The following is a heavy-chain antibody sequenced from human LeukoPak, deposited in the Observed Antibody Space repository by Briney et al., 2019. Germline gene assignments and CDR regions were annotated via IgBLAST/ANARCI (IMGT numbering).Heavy chain of an antibody. CDR1: GFTFSFYL. CDR2: MNRDGSEI. D-gene: IGHD2/OR15-2a*01. V-gene: IGHV3-7*01. CDR3: ARDLGFSTFDN. J-gene: IGHJ4*02. Sequence: GGSLRLSCAASGFTFSFYLMSWVRQAPGKGLEWVANMNRDGSEINYVDSVRGRFTISRGNAKNSLYLQMNSLRAEDTAVYFCARDLGFSTFDNWGQGTLVTVSS.